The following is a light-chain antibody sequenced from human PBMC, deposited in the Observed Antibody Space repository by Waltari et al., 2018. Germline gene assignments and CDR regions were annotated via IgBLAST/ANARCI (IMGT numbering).Light chain of an antibody. CDR1: QSLLPRDGNTY. V-gene: IGKV2-24*01. Sequence: DTVLTQTPRSLPVTLGQSASISCRSSQSLLPRDGNTYLSWLPKRPGQPPRVLSYKIPNRYSGVPDRVSGSGAGTYVSLESSSVEAEDVGVCCCRQATQRRTLGPGTRVEIK. CDR2: KIP. CDR3: RQATQRRT. J-gene: IGKJ1*01.